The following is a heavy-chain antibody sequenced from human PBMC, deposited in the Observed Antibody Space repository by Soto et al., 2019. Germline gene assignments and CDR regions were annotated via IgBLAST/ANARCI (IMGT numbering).Heavy chain of an antibody. Sequence: PSETLSLTCTVSGGSISSSSYYWGWIRQPPGKGLEWIGSIYYSGSTYYNPSLKSRVTISVDTSKNQFSLKLSSVTAADTAVYYCARRHNYDMVTGLLYYYYGMDVWGQGTTVTVSS. J-gene: IGHJ6*02. D-gene: IGHD3-9*01. CDR2: IYYSGST. V-gene: IGHV4-39*01. CDR1: GGSISSSSYY. CDR3: ARRHNYDMVTGLLYYYYGMDV.